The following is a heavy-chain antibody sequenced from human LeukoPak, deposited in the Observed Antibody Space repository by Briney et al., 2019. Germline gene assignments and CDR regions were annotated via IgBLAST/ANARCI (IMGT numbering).Heavy chain of an antibody. J-gene: IGHJ4*02. CDR2: VDPEDGET. CDR3: ATAPVTGLFDY. V-gene: IGHV1-69-2*01. CDR1: GYTFTDYY. Sequence: ASVTVSCKVSGYTFTDYYMHWVRQAPGKGLEWMGLVDPEDGETIYAEKFQGRVTITADTSTDTAYMELSSLRSEDTAVYYCATAPVTGLFDYWGQGTLVTVSS. D-gene: IGHD3-9*01.